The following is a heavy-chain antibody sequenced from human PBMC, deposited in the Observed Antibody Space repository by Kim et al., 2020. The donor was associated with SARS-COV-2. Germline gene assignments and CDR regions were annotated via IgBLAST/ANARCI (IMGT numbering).Heavy chain of an antibody. J-gene: IGHJ6*02. D-gene: IGHD2-2*01. CDR3: AKLITTSSYRAIDV. V-gene: IGHV3-23*01. CDR1: EFTFSTYA. CDR2: IPSSGGAT. Sequence: GGSLRLSCAASEFTFSTYAVSWVRQAPGKGLEWVSAIPSSGGATYYADSVRGRFTISRDNSMNTLSLQMNSLRADDTAVYYCAKLITTSSYRAIDVWG.